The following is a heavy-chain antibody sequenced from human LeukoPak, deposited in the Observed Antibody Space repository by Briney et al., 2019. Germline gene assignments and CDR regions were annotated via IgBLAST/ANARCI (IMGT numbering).Heavy chain of an antibody. V-gene: IGHV3-53*01. CDR3: ARGLQWFDY. CDR2: IYRGGNT. CDR1: GFTVSSNY. Sequence: SLRLSCAVSGFTVSSNYMSWVRQAPGKGLEWVSGIYRGGNTYYAESVKGRFTISRDNSKNTLYLQMSSLRAEDTAVYYCARGLQWFDYWGQGTLVTVSS. J-gene: IGHJ4*02. D-gene: IGHD5-24*01.